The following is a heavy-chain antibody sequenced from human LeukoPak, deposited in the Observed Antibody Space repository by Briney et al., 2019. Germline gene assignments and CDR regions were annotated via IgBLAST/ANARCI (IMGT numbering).Heavy chain of an antibody. CDR3: ATGCGDHRLARQIDY. D-gene: IGHD4-17*01. CDR2: FDPEDGET. V-gene: IGHV1-24*01. J-gene: IGHJ4*02. CDR1: GYTLTELS. Sequence: ASVKVSCKVSGYTLTELSMHWVRQAPGKGLEWMGGFDPEDGETIYAQKFQGRVTMTEDTSTDTAYMELSSLRSEDTAVYYCATGCGDHRLARQIDYWGQGTLVTVSS.